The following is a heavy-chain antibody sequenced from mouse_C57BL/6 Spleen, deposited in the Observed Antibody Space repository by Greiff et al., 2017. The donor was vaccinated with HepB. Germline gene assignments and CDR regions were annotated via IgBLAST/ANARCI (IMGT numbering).Heavy chain of an antibody. V-gene: IGHV5-17*01. CDR2: ISSGSSTI. CDR1: GFTFSDYG. Sequence: DVMLVESGGGLVKPGGSLKLSCAASGFTFSDYGMHWVRQAPEKGLEWVAYISSGSSTIYYADTVKGRFTISRDNAKNTLFLQMTSLRSEDTAMYYCARPDDYDEGGYAMDYWGQGTSVTVSS. CDR3: ARPDDYDEGGYAMDY. D-gene: IGHD2-4*01. J-gene: IGHJ4*01.